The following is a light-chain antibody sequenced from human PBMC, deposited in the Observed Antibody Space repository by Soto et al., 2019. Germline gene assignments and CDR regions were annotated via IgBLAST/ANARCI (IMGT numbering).Light chain of an antibody. Sequence: QSALTQPASVSGSPGQSITISCTGTSIDVGGYNSVSWYQQHPGKAPKLMIYDVSNRPSGVSNRFSGSKSVNTASLTISGLQAEDEADYYCSSYTSSSTVVFGGGTKLIVL. J-gene: IGLJ2*01. V-gene: IGLV2-14*03. CDR3: SSYTSSSTVV. CDR2: DVS. CDR1: SIDVGGYNS.